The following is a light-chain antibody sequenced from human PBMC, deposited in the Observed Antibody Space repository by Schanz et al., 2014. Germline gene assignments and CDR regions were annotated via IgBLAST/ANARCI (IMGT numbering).Light chain of an antibody. CDR3: NSFTRSSTWV. CDR1: SSDVGSYNL. J-gene: IGLJ3*02. Sequence: QSVLTQPASVSGSPGQSITISCTGTSSDVGSYNLVSWYQQHPGKAPKLMIYEGSKRPSGVSNRFSGSKSGNTASLTISGLQAEDEADYYCNSFTRSSTWVFGGGTKLTVL. V-gene: IGLV2-14*02. CDR2: EGS.